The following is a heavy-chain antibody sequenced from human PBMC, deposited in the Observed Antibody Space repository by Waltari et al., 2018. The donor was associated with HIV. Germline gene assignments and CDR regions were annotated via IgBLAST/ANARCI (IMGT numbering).Heavy chain of an antibody. D-gene: IGHD6-6*01. J-gene: IGHJ2*01. CDR1: GFTFSSYG. CDR2: ISYDGSNK. V-gene: IGHV3-30*03. Sequence: QVQLVESGGGVVQPGRSLRLSCAASGFTFSSYGMHWVRQAPGKGLEWVAIISYDGSNKYYTDSVKGRFTISRDNSENTLYLQMNSLRAEDTAVYYCAIVHEEYSSSSNSRQYFDLWGRGTLVTVSS. CDR3: AIVHEEYSSSSNSRQYFDL.